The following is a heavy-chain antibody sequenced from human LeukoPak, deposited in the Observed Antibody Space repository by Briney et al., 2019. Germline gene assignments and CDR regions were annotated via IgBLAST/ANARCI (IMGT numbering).Heavy chain of an antibody. CDR2: IYSGGST. V-gene: IGHV3-66*01. CDR1: GFSVSRHY. D-gene: IGHD3-16*01. J-gene: IGHJ4*02. CDR3: VRDGGSEHGPFGY. Sequence: GGSLRLSCAGSGFSVSRHYMSWVRQAPGEGLEWVSVIYSGGSTHYADSVRGRFTISRDDSKNILYLQMDRLRAEDTAVFYCVRDGGSEHGPFGYWGQGTLVTVSS.